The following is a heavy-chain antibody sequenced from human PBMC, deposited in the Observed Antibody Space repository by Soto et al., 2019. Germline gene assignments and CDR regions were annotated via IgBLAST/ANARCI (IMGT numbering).Heavy chain of an antibody. V-gene: IGHV1-69*13. D-gene: IGHD1-7*01. Sequence: GASVKVSCKASGGTFSSYAISWVRQAPGQGLEWMGGIIPTFGTANYAQKFQGRVTITADESTSTAYMELSSLRSEDTAVYYCALTLTGTTKYYGMDVWGQGTTVTVSS. J-gene: IGHJ6*02. CDR2: IIPTFGTA. CDR1: GGTFSSYA. CDR3: ALTLTGTTKYYGMDV.